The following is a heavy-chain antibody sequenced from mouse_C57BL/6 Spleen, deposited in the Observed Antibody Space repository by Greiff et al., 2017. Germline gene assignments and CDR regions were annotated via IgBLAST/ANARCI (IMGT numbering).Heavy chain of an antibody. D-gene: IGHD1-1*01. V-gene: IGHV1-69*01. CDR1: GYTFTSYW. CDR2: IDPSDSYT. Sequence: QVQLQQPGAELVMPGASVKLSCKASGYTFTSYWMHWVKQRPGQGLEWIGEIDPSDSYTNYNQKFKGKSTLTVDKSSSPAYMQLSSLTSEDSAVYYCARSGYGSSYGYFDVWGTGTTVTVSS. J-gene: IGHJ1*03. CDR3: ARSGYGSSYGYFDV.